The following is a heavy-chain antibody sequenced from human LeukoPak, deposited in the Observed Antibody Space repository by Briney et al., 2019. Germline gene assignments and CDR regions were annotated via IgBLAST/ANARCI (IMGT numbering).Heavy chain of an antibody. CDR1: GFTFSSYS. CDR3: ARDRSASCSGGSCYF. CDR2: IYSGGTT. Sequence: GGSLRLSCAASGFTFSSYSMNWVRQAPGKGLEWVSVIYSGGTTYYADSVKGRFTISRDNSKNTLYLQMNSLRAEDTAVYYCARDRSASCSGGSCYFWGQGTLVTVSS. J-gene: IGHJ4*02. D-gene: IGHD2-15*01. V-gene: IGHV3-53*01.